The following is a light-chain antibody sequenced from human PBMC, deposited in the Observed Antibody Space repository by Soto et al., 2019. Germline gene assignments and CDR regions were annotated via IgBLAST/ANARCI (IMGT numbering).Light chain of an antibody. J-gene: IGKJ5*01. CDR2: DAS. Sequence: EIVLTQSPATLSLSPGERATLSCRASQSFSSYLAWYQQKPGQAPRLLIYDASKRATGIPARFSGRGSGTDFTLTISSLAPDDFAVYYCQQRSNWPPVITFGQGTRLEIK. CDR1: QSFSSY. V-gene: IGKV3-11*01. CDR3: QQRSNWPPVIT.